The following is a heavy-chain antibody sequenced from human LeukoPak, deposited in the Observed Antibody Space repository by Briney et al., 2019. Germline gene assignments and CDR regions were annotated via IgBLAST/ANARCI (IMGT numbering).Heavy chain of an antibody. V-gene: IGHV3-21*01. J-gene: IGHJ5*02. CDR3: ARDRAITMVRGVISGWFDP. CDR1: GVTFSYYW. Sequence: GGSLRLSCAASGVTFSYYWMHWVRQAPGKGLEWVSSISSSSSYIYYADSVKGRFTISRDNAKNSLYLQMNSLRAEDTAVYYCARDRAITMVRGVISGWFDPWGQGTLVTVSS. D-gene: IGHD3-10*01. CDR2: ISSSSSYI.